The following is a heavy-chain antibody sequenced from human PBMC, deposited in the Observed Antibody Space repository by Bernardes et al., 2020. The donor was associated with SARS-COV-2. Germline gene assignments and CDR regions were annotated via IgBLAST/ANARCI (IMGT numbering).Heavy chain of an antibody. J-gene: IGHJ6*02. CDR2: FDPEDGEP. CDR1: GYTLTELS. Sequence: VKVSCKVSGYTLTELSMHWVRQAPGKGLEWMGGFDPEDGEPIYAQKFQGRVTMTEDTSTDTAYMELSSLRSEETAVYYCATESYYYYGMDVWGQGTTVTVSS. V-gene: IGHV1-24*01. CDR3: ATESYYYYGMDV.